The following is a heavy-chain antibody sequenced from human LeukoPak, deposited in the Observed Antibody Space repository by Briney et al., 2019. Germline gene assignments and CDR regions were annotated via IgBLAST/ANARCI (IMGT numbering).Heavy chain of an antibody. D-gene: IGHD3-10*01. J-gene: IGHJ4*02. V-gene: IGHV3-30-3*01. CDR2: ISYDGSNK. CDR3: ARDGGLDYYGSGSPGYFDY. Sequence: PGRSLRLSCAASGFTFSSYAMHWVRHAPGKGLEWVAVISYDGSNKYCADSVKGRFTISRDNSKNTLYLQMNSLRAEDTAVYYCARDGGLDYYGSGSPGYFDYWGQGTLVTVSS. CDR1: GFTFSSYA.